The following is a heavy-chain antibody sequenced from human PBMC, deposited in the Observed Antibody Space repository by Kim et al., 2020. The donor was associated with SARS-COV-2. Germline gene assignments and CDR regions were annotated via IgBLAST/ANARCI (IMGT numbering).Heavy chain of an antibody. CDR1: GFTFSSYA. Sequence: GGSLRLSCAASGFTFSSYAMHWVRQAPGKGLEWVAVISYDGSNKYYADSVKGRFTISRDNSKNTLYLQMNSLRAEDTAVYYCASGGGSYYSAFDIWGQGT. D-gene: IGHD1-26*01. CDR2: ISYDGSNK. V-gene: IGHV3-30*04. CDR3: ASGGGSYYSAFDI. J-gene: IGHJ3*02.